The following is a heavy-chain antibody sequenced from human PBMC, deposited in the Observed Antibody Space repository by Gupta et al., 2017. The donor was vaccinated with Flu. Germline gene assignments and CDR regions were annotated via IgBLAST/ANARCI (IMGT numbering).Heavy chain of an antibody. J-gene: IGHJ5*02. CDR2: IYTSGST. D-gene: IGHD2-2*01. CDR1: GGSISSGSYY. CDR3: ARGWVGVVVPAANWFDP. Sequence: QVQLQESGPGLVKPSQTLSLTCTVSGGSISSGSYYWSWIRQPAGKGLEWIGRIYTSGSTNYNPSLKSRVTISVDTSKNQFSLKLSSVTAADTAVYYCARGWVGVVVPAANWFDPWGQGTLVTVSS. V-gene: IGHV4-61*02.